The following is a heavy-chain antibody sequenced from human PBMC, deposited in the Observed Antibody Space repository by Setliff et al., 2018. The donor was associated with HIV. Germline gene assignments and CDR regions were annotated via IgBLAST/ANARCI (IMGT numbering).Heavy chain of an antibody. CDR1: GGSISSNW. Sequence: SETLSLTCAVSGGSISSNWWSWVRQSPGKGLEWIGEIYHSGSTHYNPSLQSRVTISVDKSKSQFSLTLTSVTAADTAVYYCARQHTSWRHFDYWGQGTLVTVSS. CDR3: ARQHTSWRHFDY. CDR2: IYHSGST. V-gene: IGHV4-4*02. D-gene: IGHD2-15*01. J-gene: IGHJ4*02.